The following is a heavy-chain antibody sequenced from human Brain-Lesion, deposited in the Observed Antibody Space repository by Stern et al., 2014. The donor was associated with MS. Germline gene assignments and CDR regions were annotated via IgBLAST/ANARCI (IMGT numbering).Heavy chain of an antibody. Sequence: VQLVESGPGLVKPSETLSLTCTVSGGSISSSTYYWAWIRQPPGKGLEWIGNIYYSGFTYYNPSLKSRDTISVDMSKNQFSLKLSSVTAADTAIYYCARHDSVPRPSQLYSARDRGPGYFDYWGQGTLVTVSS. J-gene: IGHJ4*02. D-gene: IGHD1-26*01. V-gene: IGHV4-39*01. CDR2: IYYSGFT. CDR3: ARHDSVPRPSQLYSARDRGPGYFDY. CDR1: GGSISSSTYY.